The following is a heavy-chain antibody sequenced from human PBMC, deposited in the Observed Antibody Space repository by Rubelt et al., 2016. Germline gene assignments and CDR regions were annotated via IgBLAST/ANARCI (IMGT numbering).Heavy chain of an antibody. CDR3: ASFNCSSTSCYTDY. CDR2: GST. V-gene: IGHV4-39*07. D-gene: IGHD2-2*01. J-gene: IGHJ4*02. Sequence: GSTYYNPSLKSRVTISVDTSKNQFSLKLSSVTAADTAVYYCASFNCSSTSCYTDYWGQGTLVTVSS.